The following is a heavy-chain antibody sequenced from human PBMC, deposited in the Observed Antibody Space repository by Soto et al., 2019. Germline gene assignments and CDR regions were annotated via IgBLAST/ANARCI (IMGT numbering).Heavy chain of an antibody. J-gene: IGHJ5*02. CDR2: ISYDGNEK. CDR3: AKDLYTSGWYNYFAP. CDR1: RFTLSNCV. V-gene: IGHV3-30*18. D-gene: IGHD6-19*01. Sequence: QVQLVESGGGLVQPGGSLILSCAASRFTLSNCVMHWVRQAPGRGLEWVAMISYDGNEKHYIDSVKGRFTISRDDSKNALYLQMNSLRPEDTAVYYCAKDLYTSGWYNYFAPLGQGTLVTVSS.